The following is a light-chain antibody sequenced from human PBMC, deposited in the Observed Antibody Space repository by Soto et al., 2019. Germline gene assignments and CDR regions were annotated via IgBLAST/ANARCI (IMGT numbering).Light chain of an antibody. CDR3: QSYESSLSGYV. CDR2: GNS. CDR1: SSNIGAGYD. Sequence: QSVLTQPPSVSGAPGQRVTISCTGSSSNIGAGYDVHWYQQLPGTAPKLLIYGNSNRPSGVPYRFSGSKSGTSASLAITGLQAEDEADYYCQSYESSLSGYVFGTGTKVTVL. J-gene: IGLJ1*01. V-gene: IGLV1-40*01.